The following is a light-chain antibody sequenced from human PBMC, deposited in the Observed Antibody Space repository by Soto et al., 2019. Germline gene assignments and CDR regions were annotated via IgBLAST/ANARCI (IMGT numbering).Light chain of an antibody. CDR1: QSLLHSNGYNY. CDR2: LGS. CDR3: MQALQTPWT. J-gene: IGKJ1*01. V-gene: IGKV2-28*01. Sequence: DIVMTQSPLSLPVTPGEPASISCRSSQSLLHSNGYNYLDWYLQKPGQSPQLLIYLGSNRSSGVPDRFSGSGSGTDFTLKISRVEAEEVGVYYCMQALQTPWTFGQGTKVDIK.